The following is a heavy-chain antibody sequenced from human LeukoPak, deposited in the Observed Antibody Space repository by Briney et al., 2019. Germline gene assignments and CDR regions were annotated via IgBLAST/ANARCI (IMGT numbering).Heavy chain of an antibody. Sequence: GGSLRLSCAASGFTFSSHWMDWVRQAPGKGLEWVSAISGSGGSTYYADSVKGRFTISRDNSKNTLYLQMNSLRAEDTAVYYCAKDGYYYGSGSYYRPDYWGQGTLVTVSS. CDR2: ISGSGGST. CDR1: GFTFSSHW. CDR3: AKDGYYYGSGSYYRPDY. D-gene: IGHD3-10*01. J-gene: IGHJ4*02. V-gene: IGHV3-23*01.